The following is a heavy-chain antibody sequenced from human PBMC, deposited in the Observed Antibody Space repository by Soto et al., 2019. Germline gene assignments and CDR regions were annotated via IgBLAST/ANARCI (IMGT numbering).Heavy chain of an antibody. Sequence: EVQLLESGGGLVQPGGSLRLSCAASGFTFSSYAMSWVRQAPGKGLEWVSAISGSGGSTYYADSVKGRFTISRDNSNNPLYLQMNSLRADDTAVYYCAKGIIAVAGPYDYWGQGTLVTVCS. CDR3: AKGIIAVAGPYDY. J-gene: IGHJ4*02. V-gene: IGHV3-23*01. D-gene: IGHD6-19*01. CDR2: ISGSGGST. CDR1: GFTFSSYA.